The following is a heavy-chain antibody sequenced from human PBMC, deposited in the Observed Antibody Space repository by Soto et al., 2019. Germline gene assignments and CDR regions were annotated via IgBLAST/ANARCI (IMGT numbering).Heavy chain of an antibody. CDR3: ARRYYYGSGSYSPYFDY. CDR2: IYYSGST. CDR1: GGSISSGGYY. D-gene: IGHD3-10*01. J-gene: IGHJ4*02. Sequence: PLGTLSLTCTVAGGSISSGGYYWSWIRQHPGKGLEWIGYIYYSGSTYYNPSLKSRVTISVDTSKNQFSLKLSSVTAADTAVYYCARRYYYGSGSYSPYFDYWGQGTLVTVSS. V-gene: IGHV4-61*08.